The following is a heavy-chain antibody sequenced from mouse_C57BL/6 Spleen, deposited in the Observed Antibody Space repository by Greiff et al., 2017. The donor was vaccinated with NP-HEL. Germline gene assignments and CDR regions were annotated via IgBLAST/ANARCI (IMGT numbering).Heavy chain of an antibody. CDR1: GFTFSSYA. J-gene: IGHJ2*01. CDR3: ARDSGHYYGSSYDFDY. Sequence: DVKLVESGGGLVKPGGSLKLSCAASGFTFSSYAMSWVRQTPEKRLEWVATISDGGSYTYYPDNVKGRFTISRDNAKNNLYLQMSHLKSEDTAMYYCARDSGHYYGSSYDFDYWGQGTTLTVSS. V-gene: IGHV5-4*01. CDR2: ISDGGSYT. D-gene: IGHD1-1*01.